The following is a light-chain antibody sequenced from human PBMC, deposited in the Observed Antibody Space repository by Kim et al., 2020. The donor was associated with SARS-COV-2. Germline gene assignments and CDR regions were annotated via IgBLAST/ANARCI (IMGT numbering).Light chain of an antibody. CDR2: DDN. J-gene: IGLJ3*02. Sequence: QSALTQPASVSGSPGQSITISCTGTSSDVGSYNLVSWYQQYPGKAPKLMIYDDNKRPSGVSNRFSGSKSGNTASLTISGLQAEDEADYHCCSFAADSTVVFGGGTQLTVL. CDR3: CSFAADSTVV. V-gene: IGLV2-23*01. CDR1: SSDVGSYNL.